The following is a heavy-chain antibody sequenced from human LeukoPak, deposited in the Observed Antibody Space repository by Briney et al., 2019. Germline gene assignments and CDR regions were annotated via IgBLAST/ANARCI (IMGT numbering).Heavy chain of an antibody. CDR2: INPNSGGT. D-gene: IGHD1-26*01. CDR3: ARGSIVGATFDYFDY. CDR1: GYTFTGYH. J-gene: IGHJ4*02. Sequence: ASVKVSCKASGYTFTGYHMHWVRQAPGQGLEWMGWINPNSGGTNYAQKFQGRVTMTRDTSISTAYMELSRLRSDDTAVYYCARGSIVGATFDYFDYWGQGTLVTVSS. V-gene: IGHV1-2*02.